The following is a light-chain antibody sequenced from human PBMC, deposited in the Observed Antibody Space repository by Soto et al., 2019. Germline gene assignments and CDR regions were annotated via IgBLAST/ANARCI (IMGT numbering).Light chain of an antibody. CDR1: NIGSKI. V-gene: IGLV3-21*02. J-gene: IGLJ2*01. CDR3: QVWAGSSARV. Sequence: SYELTQPPSVSVAPGQSARLTCGGDNIGSKIVHWYQQRPGRAPVLVVYDDDDRPSGIPERFSGSNSGSTATLTISRVEAGDEADYYCQVWAGSSARVFGGGTKLTVL. CDR2: DDD.